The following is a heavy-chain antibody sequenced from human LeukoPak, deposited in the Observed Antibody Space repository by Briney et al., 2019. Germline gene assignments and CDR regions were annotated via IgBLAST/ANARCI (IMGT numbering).Heavy chain of an antibody. D-gene: IGHD3-10*01. Sequence: GESLKISCKGSGYSFTSYWIGWVRQMPGKGLEWMGIIYPGDSDTRYSPSFQGQVTISADKSISTAYLQWSSLKASDTAMYYCARRNTMVREVTSYYYYGMDVWGQGTTATVSS. CDR3: ARRNTMVREVTSYYYYGMDV. CDR1: GYSFTSYW. CDR2: IYPGDSDT. J-gene: IGHJ6*02. V-gene: IGHV5-51*01.